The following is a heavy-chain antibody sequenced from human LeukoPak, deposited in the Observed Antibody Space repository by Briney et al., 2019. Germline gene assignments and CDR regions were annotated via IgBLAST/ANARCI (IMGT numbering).Heavy chain of an antibody. D-gene: IGHD2-2*01. J-gene: IGHJ6*03. CDR2: INPSGGST. V-gene: IGHV1-46*01. Sequence: ASVKVSCKASGYTFTSYYMHWVRQAPGQGLEWMGIINPSGGSTSYAQKFQGRVTMTRDTSISTAYMELSRLRSDDTAVYYCARVFQLLSYMDVWGKGTTVTVSS. CDR3: ARVFQLLSYMDV. CDR1: GYTFTSYY.